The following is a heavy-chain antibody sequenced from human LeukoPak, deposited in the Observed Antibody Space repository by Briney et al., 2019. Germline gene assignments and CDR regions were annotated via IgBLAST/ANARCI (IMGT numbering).Heavy chain of an antibody. J-gene: IGHJ4*02. V-gene: IGHV4-34*01. CDR1: GGSFSGYY. Sequence: NSSETLSLTCAVYGGSFSGYYWSWIRQPPGKGLEWIGEINHSGSTNYNPSLKSRVTILLHTSKNHFSLNLSSVTAADTAVYYCARHYVSSAYYFDYWGQGTLVTVSS. CDR3: ARHYVSSAYYFDY. CDR2: INHSGST. D-gene: IGHD3-22*01.